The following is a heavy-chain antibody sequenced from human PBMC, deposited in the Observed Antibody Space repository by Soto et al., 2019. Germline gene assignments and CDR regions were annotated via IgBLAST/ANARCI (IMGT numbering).Heavy chain of an antibody. J-gene: IGHJ6*02. Sequence: GASVKVYCKVSGYTLTELSMHWVRQAPGKVLEWMGGFDPEDGETIYAQKFQGRVTMTEDTSTDTAYMELSSLRSEDTAVYYCATKPKALFRSGYDYGMDVWGQGTTVTVSS. D-gene: IGHD3-3*01. CDR1: GYTLTELS. CDR3: ATKPKALFRSGYDYGMDV. V-gene: IGHV1-24*01. CDR2: FDPEDGET.